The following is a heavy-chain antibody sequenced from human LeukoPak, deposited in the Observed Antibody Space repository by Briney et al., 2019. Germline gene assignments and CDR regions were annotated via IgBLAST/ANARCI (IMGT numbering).Heavy chain of an antibody. Sequence: LPGGSLRPSCAPSGLTFSSYAMRWVRQPPGKGLEWVSAISGSGGSTYYADSVKGRFTISRDNSKNTLYLQMNSLRAEDTAVYYCAKSPSNWNYHLDYWGQGTLVTVSS. CDR3: AKSPSNWNYHLDY. V-gene: IGHV3-23*01. J-gene: IGHJ4*02. CDR1: GLTFSSYA. D-gene: IGHD1-7*01. CDR2: ISGSGGST.